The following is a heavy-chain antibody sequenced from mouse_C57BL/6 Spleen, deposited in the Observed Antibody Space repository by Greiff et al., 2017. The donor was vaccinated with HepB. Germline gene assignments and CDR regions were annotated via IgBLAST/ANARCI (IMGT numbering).Heavy chain of an antibody. Sequence: VMLVESGPGLVAPSQSLSITCTVSGFSFTSYGVDWVRQSPGKGLEWLGVIWGVGSTNYNSALKSRLSISKDNSKSQVFLKMNSLQTDDTAMYYCASEVRGAMDYWGQGTSVTVSS. J-gene: IGHJ4*01. CDR1: GFSFTSYG. CDR2: IWGVGST. D-gene: IGHD3-2*02. CDR3: ASEVRGAMDY. V-gene: IGHV2-6*01.